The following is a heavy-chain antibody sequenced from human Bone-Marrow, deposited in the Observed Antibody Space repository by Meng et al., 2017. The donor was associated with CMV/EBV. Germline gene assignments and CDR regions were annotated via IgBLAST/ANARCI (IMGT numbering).Heavy chain of an antibody. V-gene: IGHV3-74*01. D-gene: IGHD1-26*01. Sequence: GESLKISCAASGFTFSSYWMHWVRQAPGKGLVWVSRINSDGSSTSYADSVKGRFTISRDNAKNTLYLQMNSLRAEDTAVYYCARDIRGSYSVYYYGMDVWGQGTTVTVSS. J-gene: IGHJ6*02. CDR2: INSDGSST. CDR3: ARDIRGSYSVYYYGMDV. CDR1: GFTFSSYW.